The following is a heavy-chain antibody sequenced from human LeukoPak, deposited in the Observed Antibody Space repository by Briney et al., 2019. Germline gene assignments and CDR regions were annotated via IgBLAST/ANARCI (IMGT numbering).Heavy chain of an antibody. J-gene: IGHJ4*02. CDR1: GGSISSSNW. D-gene: IGHD6-13*01. V-gene: IGHV4-4*02. CDR2: IYHSGST. Sequence: KPSETLSLTCAVSGGSISSSNWWSWVRQPPGKGLEWIGEIYHSGSTYYNPSLKSRVTISVDRSKNQFSLKLSSVTAADTAVYYCARPVIAAAGTLDYWGQGTLVTVSS. CDR3: ARPVIAAAGTLDY.